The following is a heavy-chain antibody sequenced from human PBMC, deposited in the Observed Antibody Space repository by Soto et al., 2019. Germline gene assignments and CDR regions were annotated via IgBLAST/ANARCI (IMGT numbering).Heavy chain of an antibody. CDR1: VGAITHYY. V-gene: IGHV4-59*08. CDR2: VYYSGTTT. J-gene: IGHJ4*02. Sequence: QVQLQESGPGLVRPSETLSLTCTVSVGAITHYYWTWIRQPPGKGLEWRWYVYYSGTTTNYTTSLKSRVALSADTSKNQFSLKLSSVTAADTAVYYCARLGGRYAVPHFDSWGQGTLVTVSS. D-gene: IGHD2-15*01. CDR3: ARLGGRYAVPHFDS.